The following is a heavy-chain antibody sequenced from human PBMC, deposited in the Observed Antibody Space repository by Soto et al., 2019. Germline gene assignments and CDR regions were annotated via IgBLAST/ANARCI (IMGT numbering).Heavy chain of an antibody. CDR3: ARDRCSSTSCYVVSRGFSSGWYVFDY. CDR1: GFTFSSYG. V-gene: IGHV3-33*01. Sequence: QVQLVESGGGVVQPGRSLRLSCAASGFTFSSYGMHWVRQAPGKGLEWVAVIWYDGSNKYYADSVKGRFTISRDNSTNTLYLQMNSLRAEDTAVYYCARDRCSSTSCYVVSRGFSSGWYVFDYWGQGTLVTISS. D-gene: IGHD2-2*01. J-gene: IGHJ4*02. CDR2: IWYDGSNK.